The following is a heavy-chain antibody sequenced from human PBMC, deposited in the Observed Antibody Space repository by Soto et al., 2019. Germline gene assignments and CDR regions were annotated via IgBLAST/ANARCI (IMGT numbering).Heavy chain of an antibody. Sequence: SETLSLTCAVYGGSFSGYYWSWIRQPPGKGLEWIGEINHSGSTNYNPSLKSRVTIAVDTSKNQFSLKLSSVTAADTAVYYCVRGQTFGGVIVNPPFDYWGQGTLVTVSS. J-gene: IGHJ4*02. V-gene: IGHV4-34*01. D-gene: IGHD3-16*02. CDR3: VRGQTFGGVIVNPPFDY. CDR1: GGSFSGYY. CDR2: INHSGST.